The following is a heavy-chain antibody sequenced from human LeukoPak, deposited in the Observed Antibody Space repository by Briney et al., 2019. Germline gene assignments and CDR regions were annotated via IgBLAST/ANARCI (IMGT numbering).Heavy chain of an antibody. Sequence: PGGSLRLSCAASGFTFSSYWMHWVRQAPGKGLVWVSGINRDGSTTRYADSVKGRVTISRDNAKNTLYLQMNSLGAEDTTVYYCARSIDYWGQGTLVTVSS. CDR3: ARSIDY. CDR2: INRDGSTT. CDR1: GFTFSSYW. V-gene: IGHV3-74*01. J-gene: IGHJ4*02. D-gene: IGHD6-6*01.